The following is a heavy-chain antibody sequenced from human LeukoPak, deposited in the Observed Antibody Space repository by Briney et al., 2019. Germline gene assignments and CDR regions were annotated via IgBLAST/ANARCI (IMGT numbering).Heavy chain of an antibody. CDR3: ARAAELIAAVLGVPIPFDY. V-gene: IGHV1-69*04. J-gene: IGHJ4*02. Sequence: SVKVSCKASGGTFSSYAISWVRQAPGQGLEWMGRIIPILGIANYAQKFQGRVTMTRDTSISTAYMELSRLRSDDTAVYYCARAAELIAAVLGVPIPFDYWGQGTLVTVSS. CDR1: GGTFSSYA. CDR2: IIPILGIA. D-gene: IGHD6-13*01.